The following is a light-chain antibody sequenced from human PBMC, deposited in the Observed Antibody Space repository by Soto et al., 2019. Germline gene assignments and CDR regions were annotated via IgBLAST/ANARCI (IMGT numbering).Light chain of an antibody. CDR1: QSVSSD. V-gene: IGKV3-15*01. J-gene: IGKJ2*01. Sequence: ERVMTQFPATLSGSPGERATLSCRASQSVSSDLAWYQQKPGQAPRLLIFGASTRATGIPARFSGSGSGTEFTLTISSLQSEDFAVYYCHQYNNWPYTFGQGTKLEIK. CDR3: HQYNNWPYT. CDR2: GAS.